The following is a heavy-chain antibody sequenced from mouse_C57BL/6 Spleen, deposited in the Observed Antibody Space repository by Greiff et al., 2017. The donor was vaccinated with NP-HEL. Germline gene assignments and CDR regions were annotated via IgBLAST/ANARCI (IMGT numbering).Heavy chain of an antibody. CDR2: IHPSDSDT. CDR1: GYTFTSYW. V-gene: IGHV1-74*01. Sequence: VQLQQPGAELVKPGASVKVSCKASGYTFTSYWMHWVKQRPGQGLEWIGRIHPSDSDTNYNQKFKGKATLTVDKSSSTAYMPLSSLTSEDSAVYYCAIDYGSSYDAMDYWGQGTSVTVSS. CDR3: AIDYGSSYDAMDY. D-gene: IGHD1-1*01. J-gene: IGHJ4*01.